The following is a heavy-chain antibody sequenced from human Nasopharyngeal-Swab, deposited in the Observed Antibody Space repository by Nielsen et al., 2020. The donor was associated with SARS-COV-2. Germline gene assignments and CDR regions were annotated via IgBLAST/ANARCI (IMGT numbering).Heavy chain of an antibody. CDR1: GFTFSDYY. V-gene: IGHV3-11*01. J-gene: IGHJ4*02. CDR3: AKATVGTTSRGWGALDK. Sequence: GGSLRLSCAASGFTFSDYYMAWIRQAPGKGLEWVSYISTSGRSTDSADSVKGRFTISRDNARNSLYLQMNSLRREDTALYYCAKATVGTTSRGWGALDKWGQGTLVTVSS. D-gene: IGHD1-1*01. CDR2: ISTSGRST.